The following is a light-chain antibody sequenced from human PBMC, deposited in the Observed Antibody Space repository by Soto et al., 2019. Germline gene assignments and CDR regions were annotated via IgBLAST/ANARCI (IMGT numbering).Light chain of an antibody. V-gene: IGLV2-14*01. CDR1: SSDVGAYNY. CDR2: DVN. CDR3: GSYTSSSTLV. Sequence: QSVLTQPASVSGSPGQSITISCTGTSSDVGAYNYVSWYQQHPGKAPKLMIYDVNNRPSGVSNRFSGSKSGNTASLTISGLQAEDEADYYCGSYTSSSTLVFGGGTKVTVL. J-gene: IGLJ2*01.